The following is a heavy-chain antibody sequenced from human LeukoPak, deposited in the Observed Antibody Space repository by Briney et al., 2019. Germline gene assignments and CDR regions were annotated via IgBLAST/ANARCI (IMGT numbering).Heavy chain of an antibody. V-gene: IGHV3-74*03. CDR3: ARDIQFVIRDP. J-gene: IGHJ5*02. Sequence: GGSLRLSCAASGFTFNSYAMSWVRQAPGKGLEWVSRINSDGSSTTYADSVKGRFTISRDNAKNTLYLQMNSLRAEDTAIYYCARDIQFVIRDPWGQGTLVTVSS. D-gene: IGHD5-24*01. CDR1: GFTFNSYA. CDR2: INSDGSST.